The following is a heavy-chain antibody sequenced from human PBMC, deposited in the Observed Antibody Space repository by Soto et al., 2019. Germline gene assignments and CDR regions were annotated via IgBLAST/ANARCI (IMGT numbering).Heavy chain of an antibody. J-gene: IGHJ6*02. Sequence: QVQLVESGGGVVQPGRSLRLSCAASGFTFSSYGMHWVRQAPGKGLEWVAVIWYDGSNKYYADSVKGRFTISRDNSKNTLYLQMNSLRAEVTAVYYCARGGSRWHPHGMDVWGQGTTVTVSS. CDR1: GFTFSSYG. D-gene: IGHD6-13*01. V-gene: IGHV3-33*01. CDR2: IWYDGSNK. CDR3: ARGGSRWHPHGMDV.